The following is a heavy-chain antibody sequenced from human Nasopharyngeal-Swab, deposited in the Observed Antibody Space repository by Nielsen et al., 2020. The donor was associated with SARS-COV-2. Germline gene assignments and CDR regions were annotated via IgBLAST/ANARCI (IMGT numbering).Heavy chain of an antibody. CDR1: GFTFDNFA. Sequence: GESLKISCAASGFTFDNFAMSWVRQAPGKGLEWVSSLSGSGANTYYADSVKGRFTISRDNSKNTLYLQMNRLRPEDTAVYYCAREGGDSYGSGGAFDIWGQGTMVTVSS. J-gene: IGHJ3*02. D-gene: IGHD5-18*01. CDR3: AREGGDSYGSGGAFDI. CDR2: LSGSGANT. V-gene: IGHV3-23*01.